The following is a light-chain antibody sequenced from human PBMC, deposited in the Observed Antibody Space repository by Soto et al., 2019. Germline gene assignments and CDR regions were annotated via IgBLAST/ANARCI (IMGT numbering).Light chain of an antibody. Sequence: EKVMTQSPATLSVSPGERATLSCRACQSVSSDLAWYQQKPGRAPRLLVFGSSSRATGVPARFSGSASGTEFILTISSLQSEDLGVYYCQEYDDWPLTFGQGTRLVIK. CDR3: QEYDDWPLT. CDR2: GSS. V-gene: IGKV3-15*01. CDR1: QSVSSD. J-gene: IGKJ5*01.